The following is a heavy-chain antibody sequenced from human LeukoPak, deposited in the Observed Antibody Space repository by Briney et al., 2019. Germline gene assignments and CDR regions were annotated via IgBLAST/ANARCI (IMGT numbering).Heavy chain of an antibody. V-gene: IGHV3-30-3*01. Sequence: GGSLRLSCAASGFTFSSYTMNWVRQAPGKGLEWVAVISFDGTNNYYADSVKGRFTISRDNSKNTLYLQMNSLRAEDTAVYYCANGDVVVVAATPGALIYWGQGTLVTVSS. CDR3: ANGDVVVVAATPGALIY. J-gene: IGHJ4*02. CDR1: GFTFSSYT. D-gene: IGHD2-15*01. CDR2: ISFDGTNN.